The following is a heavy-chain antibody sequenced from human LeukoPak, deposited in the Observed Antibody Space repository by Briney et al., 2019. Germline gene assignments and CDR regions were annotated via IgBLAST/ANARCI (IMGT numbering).Heavy chain of an antibody. V-gene: IGHV1-2*02. CDR3: AREGRDYYDSSGYAFDI. CDR1: GYTFTGYY. CDR2: INPNSGGT. J-gene: IGHJ3*02. Sequence: ASVKVSCKASGYTFTGYYMHWVRQAPGQGLEWMGWINPNSGGTNYAQKFQGRVTMTRNTSISTAYMELSSLRSEDTAVYYCAREGRDYYDSSGYAFDIWGQGTMVTVSS. D-gene: IGHD3-22*01.